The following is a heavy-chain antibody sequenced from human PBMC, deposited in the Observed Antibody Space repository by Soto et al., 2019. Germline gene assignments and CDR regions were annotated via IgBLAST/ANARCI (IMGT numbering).Heavy chain of an antibody. Sequence: SVKYSCKSSSGTFSSYAISWLRQAPRPGLVWIGVLIRLFGTAKYAQTVQGRVTITAVETTSTAYMKLSSMRSEDTVVYYCARDGSSRSSSPTTAGFDYWGQGALVTVSS. J-gene: IGHJ4*02. V-gene: IGHV1-69*13. CDR1: SGTFSSYA. D-gene: IGHD6-6*01. CDR3: ARDGSSRSSSPTTAGFDY. CDR2: LIRLFGTA.